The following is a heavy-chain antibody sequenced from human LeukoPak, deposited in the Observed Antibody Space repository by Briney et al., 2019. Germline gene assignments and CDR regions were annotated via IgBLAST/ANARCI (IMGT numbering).Heavy chain of an antibody. CDR1: GFTVSSNY. J-gene: IGHJ4*02. D-gene: IGHD2-15*01. V-gene: IGHV3-7*04. Sequence: ALRLSCAASGFTVSSNYMSWVRQAPGKGLEWVANIDQDGSEKYYVDSVKGRFTISRDNAKNSLSLLMNSLRAEDTAVYYCARVSCSGGSCSSYFGYWGQGTPVTVSS. CDR2: IDQDGSEK. CDR3: ARVSCSGGSCSSYFGY.